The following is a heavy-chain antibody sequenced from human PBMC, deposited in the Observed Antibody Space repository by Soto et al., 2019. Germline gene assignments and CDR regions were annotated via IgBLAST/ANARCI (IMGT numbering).Heavy chain of an antibody. Sequence: SETLSLTCTVSGGSISSYYWSWIRQPPGKGLEWIGYIYYSGSTNYNPSLKSRVTISVDTSKNQFSLKLSSVTAADTAVYYCAREGNHGDYYNWFDPWGLGTLVTVSS. CDR1: GGSISSYY. J-gene: IGHJ5*02. CDR3: AREGNHGDYYNWFDP. V-gene: IGHV4-59*01. CDR2: IYYSGST. D-gene: IGHD4-17*01.